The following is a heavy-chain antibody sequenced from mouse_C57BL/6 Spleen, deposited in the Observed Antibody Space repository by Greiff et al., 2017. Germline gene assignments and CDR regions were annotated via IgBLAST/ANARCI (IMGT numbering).Heavy chain of an antibody. J-gene: IGHJ3*01. Sequence: QVQLQQPGAELVRPGSSVKLSCKASGYTFTSYWMHWVKQRPIQGLEWIGNIDPSDSETHYNQKFKDKATLTVDKSSSTAYMQLSSLTSEDSAVYYCARGPNYYGSSWFAYWGQGTLVTVSA. V-gene: IGHV1-52*01. CDR2: IDPSDSET. D-gene: IGHD1-1*01. CDR1: GYTFTSYW. CDR3: ARGPNYYGSSWFAY.